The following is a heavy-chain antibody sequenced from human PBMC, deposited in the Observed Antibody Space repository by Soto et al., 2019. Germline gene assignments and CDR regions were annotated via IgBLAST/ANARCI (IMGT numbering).Heavy chain of an antibody. D-gene: IGHD1-20*01. Sequence: QLAESGGGLVQPGESLTLSCAASGFTFSSHWINWIRQTPGRGLEWLAVIKQDGNEKYYVDSVKGRFTVSRDNARNSAYLQINSLRVADTAVYDCARDWYMDYWGQGTLVTVSS. CDR2: IKQDGNEK. CDR3: ARDWYMDY. J-gene: IGHJ4*01. V-gene: IGHV3-7*04. CDR1: GFTFSSHW.